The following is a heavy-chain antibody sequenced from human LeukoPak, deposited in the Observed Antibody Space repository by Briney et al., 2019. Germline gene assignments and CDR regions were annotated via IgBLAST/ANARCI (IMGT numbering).Heavy chain of an antibody. J-gene: IGHJ5*02. D-gene: IGHD3-10*01. Sequence: ASVKVSCKASGYIFTSYGITWVRQAPGQGLEWMGWISAHTGTTNYAQKFQGRVTMTIDISTSTAFMELRSLRSDDTAVYYCARMARIWFGESWYNWFDPWGQGTLVTVSS. V-gene: IGHV1-18*01. CDR1: GYIFTSYG. CDR3: ARMARIWFGESWYNWFDP. CDR2: ISAHTGTT.